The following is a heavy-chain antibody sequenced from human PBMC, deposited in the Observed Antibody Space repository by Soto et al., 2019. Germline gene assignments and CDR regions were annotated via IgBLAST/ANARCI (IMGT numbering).Heavy chain of an antibody. D-gene: IGHD3-22*01. J-gene: IGHJ4*02. V-gene: IGHV4-59*01. CDR1: GDSISSYY. Sequence: QVQLQESGPGLVKPSETLSLTCAVSGDSISSYYCMWIRQPPGKGLESIGYLYYGRSANSNPSLKSRVTLSLDTSTNQCALTLSSMTAADTAVYYCALRSMAVVPEYWGQGTLVTVSS. CDR3: ALRSMAVVPEY. CDR2: LYYGRSA.